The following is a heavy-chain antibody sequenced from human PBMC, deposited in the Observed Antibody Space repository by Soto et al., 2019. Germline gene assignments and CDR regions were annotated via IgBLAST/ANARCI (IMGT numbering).Heavy chain of an antibody. CDR2: ISYDGSNK. V-gene: IGHV3-30*18. Sequence: GGSLRLSCAASGFTFSSYAMSWVRQAPGKGLEWVTVISYDGSNKYYADSVKGRFTISRDNSKSTLYLQMNSLRAEDTAVYYCAKSAVGATFGSIDYWGQGTPVTVSS. D-gene: IGHD1-26*01. CDR1: GFTFSSYA. CDR3: AKSAVGATFGSIDY. J-gene: IGHJ4*02.